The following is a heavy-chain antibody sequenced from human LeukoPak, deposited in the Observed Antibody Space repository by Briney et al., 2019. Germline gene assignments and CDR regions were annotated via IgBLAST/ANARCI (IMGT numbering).Heavy chain of an antibody. J-gene: IGHJ4*02. V-gene: IGHV3-9*01. D-gene: IGHD3-22*01. CDR3: AKDILANYYDSSGYYFGRPRGPFIDY. Sequence: GGSLRLSCAASGFTFGDYAMHWVRQAPGKGLEWVSGISWNSGSIGYADSVKGRFTISRDNAKNSLYLQMNSLRAEDTALYYCAKDILANYYDSSGYYFGRPRGPFIDYWGQGTLVTVSS. CDR1: GFTFGDYA. CDR2: ISWNSGSI.